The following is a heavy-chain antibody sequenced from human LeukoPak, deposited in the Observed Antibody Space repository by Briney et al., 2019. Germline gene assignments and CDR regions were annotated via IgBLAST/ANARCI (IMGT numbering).Heavy chain of an antibody. D-gene: IGHD3-3*01. CDR3: ARAFLDRYYYYGMDV. CDR2: IGTAGDT. Sequence: GGSLRLSCAASGFTFSSYDMHWVRQATGKGLEWVSAIGTAGDTYYPGSVKGRFTISRENAKNSLYLQMNSLRAGDTAVYYCARAFLDRYYYYGMDVWGQGTTVTVSS. V-gene: IGHV3-13*01. J-gene: IGHJ6*02. CDR1: GFTFSSYD.